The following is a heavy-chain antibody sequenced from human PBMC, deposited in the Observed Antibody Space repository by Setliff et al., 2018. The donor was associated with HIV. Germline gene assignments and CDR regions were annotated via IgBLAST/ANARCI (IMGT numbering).Heavy chain of an antibody. Sequence: GAAVKVSCKASGGTFSSYAISWVRQAPGQGLKWMGGIIPIFGTANYAQKFQGRVTITADESTSTAYMELSSLRSEDTAVYYCARARRSSMVRGTYFDYWGQGTLVTVSS. J-gene: IGHJ4*02. CDR2: IIPIFGTA. D-gene: IGHD3-10*01. CDR1: GGTFSSYA. CDR3: ARARRSSMVRGTYFDY. V-gene: IGHV1-69*13.